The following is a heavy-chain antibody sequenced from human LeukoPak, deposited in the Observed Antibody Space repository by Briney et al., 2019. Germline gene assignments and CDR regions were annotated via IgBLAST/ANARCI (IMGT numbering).Heavy chain of an antibody. CDR2: ISSSSSTI. CDR1: GFPFSSYS. J-gene: IGHJ4*02. V-gene: IGHV3-48*01. Sequence: AGGSLRLSCATSGFPFSSYSMNWVRQAPGKGLEWVSYISSSSSTIYYADSVKGRFTISRDNAKNSLYLQMNSLRAEDTAVYYCAPDSSHSGGYSSGWGQGTLVTVSS. D-gene: IGHD6-25*01. CDR3: APDSSHSGGYSSG.